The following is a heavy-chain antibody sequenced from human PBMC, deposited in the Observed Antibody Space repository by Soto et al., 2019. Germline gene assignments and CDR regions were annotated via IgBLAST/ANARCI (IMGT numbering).Heavy chain of an antibody. CDR3: ARSLRAVAGTILARWFDP. CDR1: GGSISSVGYS. J-gene: IGHJ5*02. CDR2: IYHSGST. V-gene: IGHV4-30-2*01. Sequence: PSETLCLTCAVSGGSISSVGYSWSWIRQPPGKGLEWIGYIYHSGSTYYNPSLKSRVTISVDTSKNQFSLKLSSVTAADTAVYYCARSLRAVAGTILARWFDPWGQGTLVTVSS. D-gene: IGHD6-19*01.